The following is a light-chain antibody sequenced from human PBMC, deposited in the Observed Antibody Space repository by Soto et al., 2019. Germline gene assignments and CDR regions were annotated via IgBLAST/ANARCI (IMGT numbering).Light chain of an antibody. V-gene: IGKV3-11*01. CDR2: DAS. CDR1: QSISSW. Sequence: TQSPSTLSASVGDRVTITCRASQSISSWLAWYQQKAGQAPRLLIYDASNRATGIPARFSGSVSGTDFTLTISSLEPEDFAVYYCQQRSNWRWLTFGGGTKVDIK. J-gene: IGKJ4*01. CDR3: QQRSNWRWLT.